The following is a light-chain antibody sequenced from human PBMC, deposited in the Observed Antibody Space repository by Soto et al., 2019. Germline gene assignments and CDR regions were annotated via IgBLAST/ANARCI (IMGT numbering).Light chain of an antibody. CDR1: QNIYINS. Sequence: EIVLTQSPDTLSLSPGERATLSCRASQNIYINSLAWYQQRPGQAPRLLIYGGSTRATAVPDRFSGSGSGTDFALTISRLEPEDFAVYCCQQYGAPPLTFGPGTKVD. J-gene: IGKJ3*01. CDR3: QQYGAPPLT. V-gene: IGKV3-20*01. CDR2: GGS.